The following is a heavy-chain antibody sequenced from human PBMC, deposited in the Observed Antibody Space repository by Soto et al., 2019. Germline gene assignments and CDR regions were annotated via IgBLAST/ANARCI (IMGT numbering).Heavy chain of an antibody. CDR3: ASSPRVSVGVSDCEV. Sequence: QVQLQQWGAGLLKPSETLSLTCGVHGGSFSGYYWTWNRQTPGKGLEWIGDIPQSGYITYNPSLRSGVTLSVDEAKRQVSLTVTSVTAADTAVYYFASSPRVSVGVSDCEVWGQGTTVSVSS. CDR2: IPQSGYI. CDR1: GGSFSGYY. J-gene: IGHJ6*02. D-gene: IGHD3-3*01. V-gene: IGHV4-34*01.